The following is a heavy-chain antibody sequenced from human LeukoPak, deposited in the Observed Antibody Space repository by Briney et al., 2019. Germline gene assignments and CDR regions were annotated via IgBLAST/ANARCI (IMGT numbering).Heavy chain of an antibody. Sequence: GASVKVSCKASGYTFTGYYMHWVRQAPGQGLEWMGWINPNSGGTNYAQKFQGRVTMTRDTSISTAYMELSRLRSDDTAVYYCARAIVVVPAAILRSTQEYYYYGMDVWGQGTTVTVSS. D-gene: IGHD2-2*02. J-gene: IGHJ6*02. CDR1: GYTFTGYY. CDR3: ARAIVVVPAAILRSTQEYYYYGMDV. V-gene: IGHV1-2*02. CDR2: INPNSGGT.